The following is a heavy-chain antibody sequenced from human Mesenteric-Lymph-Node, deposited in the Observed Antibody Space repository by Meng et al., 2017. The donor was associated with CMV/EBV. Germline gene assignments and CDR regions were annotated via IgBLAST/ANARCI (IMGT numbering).Heavy chain of an antibody. V-gene: IGHV4-39*07. CDR1: GGSISSSSYY. D-gene: IGHD3-3*01. Sequence: GSLRLSCTVSGGSISSSSYYWGWIRQPPGKGLEWIGSIYYSGSTYYNPSLKSRVTISVDTSKNQFSLKLSSVTAADTAVYYCARVPDYDFWSGYYRRYNWFDPWGQGTLVTVSS. CDR3: ARVPDYDFWSGYYRRYNWFDP. J-gene: IGHJ5*02. CDR2: IYYSGST.